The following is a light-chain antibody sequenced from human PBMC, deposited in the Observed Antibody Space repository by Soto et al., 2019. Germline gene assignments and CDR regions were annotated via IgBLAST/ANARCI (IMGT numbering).Light chain of an antibody. V-gene: IGKV1-5*03. CDR3: QQYNSYWT. CDR2: QAS. J-gene: IGKJ1*01. Sequence: DIQMTQSPSTLPASVGARVTITCRASQSISNWLARYQQKPGTAPKLLIYQASTLESGAPSRFSGSGSGTEFTLTISSLQPDDVATYYCQQYNSYWTFGQGTKVEIK. CDR1: QSISNW.